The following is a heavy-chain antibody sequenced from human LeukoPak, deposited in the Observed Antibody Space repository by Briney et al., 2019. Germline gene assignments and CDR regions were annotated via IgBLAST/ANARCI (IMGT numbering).Heavy chain of an antibody. CDR2: ISSSSSTI. V-gene: IGHV3-48*01. J-gene: IGHJ4*02. CDR1: GFTFSSNS. CDR3: ARISNSSSRSFDY. Sequence: GGSLRLSCAASGFTFSSNSMNWVRQAPGKGLEWVSYISSSSSTIYYADSVKGRFTISRDNAKNSLYLQMNSLRAEDTAVYYCARISNSSSRSFDYWGQGTQVTVSS. D-gene: IGHD6-6*01.